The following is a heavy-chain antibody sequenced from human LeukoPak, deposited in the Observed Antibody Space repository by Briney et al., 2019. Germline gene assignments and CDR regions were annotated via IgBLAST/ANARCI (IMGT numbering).Heavy chain of an antibody. V-gene: IGHV3-23*01. D-gene: IGHD3-10*01. CDR3: AKRGGYETMAAFDY. CDR1: GFTFSTYA. J-gene: IGHJ4*02. CDR2: ISPGGTDT. Sequence: GGSLRLSCAASGFTFSTYAMSWVRQAPGKGLEWVSAISPGGTDTYYADSVKGRFTISRDNSKNTLFLRMNSLRVEDTAVYYCAKRGGYETMAAFDYWGQGTLVTVSS.